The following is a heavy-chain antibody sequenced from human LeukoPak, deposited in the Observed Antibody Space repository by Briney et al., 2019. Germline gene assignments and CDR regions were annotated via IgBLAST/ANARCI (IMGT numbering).Heavy chain of an antibody. CDR3: ARDRPPYGSGSYYNI. Sequence: GGSLRLSCAASGFTFSTYWMSWVRQAPGKGLEWVANIKQDGSEKCYVDSVKGRFTISGDNAKNSLYLQMNSLRAEDTAVYYCARDRPPYGSGSYYNIWGQGTLVTVSS. J-gene: IGHJ4*02. V-gene: IGHV3-7*01. CDR2: IKQDGSEK. D-gene: IGHD3-10*01. CDR1: GFTFSTYW.